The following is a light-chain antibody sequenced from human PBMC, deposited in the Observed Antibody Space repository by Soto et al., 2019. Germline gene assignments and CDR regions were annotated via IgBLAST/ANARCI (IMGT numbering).Light chain of an antibody. V-gene: IGKV3-20*01. CDR1: QSVSSSY. CDR2: GAS. J-gene: IGKJ4*01. Sequence: EMVLTQSPATLSLSPGERATLSCRASQSVSSSYLAWYQQKPGQAPRLLIYGASSRATGIQDKFSGSGSGTDFTLTISRLEPEDFAVYYCQQYGSSPLTFGGGTKVEIK. CDR3: QQYGSSPLT.